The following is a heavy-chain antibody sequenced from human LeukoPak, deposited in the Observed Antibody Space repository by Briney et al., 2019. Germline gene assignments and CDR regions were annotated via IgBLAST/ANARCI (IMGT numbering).Heavy chain of an antibody. Sequence: PGGSLRLSCAASGFTFSSYAMSWVRQAPGKGLEWVSAISGSGGSTYYADSVKGRFTISRDNSKNTLYLQMNSLRAEDTAVYYCAKSSSTSRWELRIDYWGQGTLVTVPS. V-gene: IGHV3-23*01. CDR2: ISGSGGST. CDR1: GFTFSSYA. J-gene: IGHJ4*02. CDR3: AKSSSTSRWELRIDY. D-gene: IGHD1-26*01.